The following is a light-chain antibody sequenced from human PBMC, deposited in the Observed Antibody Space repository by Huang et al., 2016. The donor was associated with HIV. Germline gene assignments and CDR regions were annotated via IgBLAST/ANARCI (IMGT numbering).Light chain of an antibody. V-gene: IGKV3-20*01. CDR2: GAS. Sequence: EIVLTQSPCTLSLSPGERATLSCRASQSVSGSYLAWYQQKPGQAPRLLIYGASSRATCIPDRFSGSGSGTDFTLTITRLEPEDIALYYCQVYGTSPPGPFGPGATVHIK. CDR1: QSVSGSY. CDR3: QVYGTSPPGP. J-gene: IGKJ3*01.